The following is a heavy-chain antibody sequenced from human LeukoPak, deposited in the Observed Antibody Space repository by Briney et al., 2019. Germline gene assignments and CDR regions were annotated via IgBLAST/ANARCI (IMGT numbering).Heavy chain of an antibody. D-gene: IGHD3-22*01. J-gene: IGHJ4*02. CDR2: INPNSGGT. Sequence: ASVKVSCKASGYTFTGYYMHWVRQAPGQGLEWMVWINPNSGGTNYAQKFQGRVTMTRETSISTAYVELSRLRSDYTAVYYCARGLCYYDSSGYCELDYWGQGTLVTASS. V-gene: IGHV1-2*02. CDR3: ARGLCYYDSSGYCELDY. CDR1: GYTFTGYY.